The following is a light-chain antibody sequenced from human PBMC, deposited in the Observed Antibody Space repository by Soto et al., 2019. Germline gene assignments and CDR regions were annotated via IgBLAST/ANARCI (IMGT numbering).Light chain of an antibody. CDR1: ETIIRW. V-gene: IGKV1-5*03. CDR3: QQYSSYSLT. J-gene: IGKJ1*01. Sequence: DIPMTQSPSTLSASVGDRVTITCRASETIIRWLAWYQQKPGKAPKLLIYKASSLQSGVPSRFSGSGSGTDFTLTISSLQPDDFATYYCQQYSSYSLTFGQGTKVEIK. CDR2: KAS.